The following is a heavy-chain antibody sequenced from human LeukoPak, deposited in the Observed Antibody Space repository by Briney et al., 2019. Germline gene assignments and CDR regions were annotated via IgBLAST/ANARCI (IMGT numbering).Heavy chain of an antibody. D-gene: IGHD2-15*01. Sequence: PSETLSLTCTVSGGSISSYYWSWIRQPPGKGLEWIGSIYYSGSTNYNPSLKSRVTISADTSKSQFSLKLSSVTAADTAVYYCARHLLGYCSGGNCYYFDFWGQGTLVTVSS. J-gene: IGHJ4*02. CDR1: GGSISSYY. CDR2: IYYSGST. CDR3: ARHLLGYCSGGNCYYFDF. V-gene: IGHV4-59*08.